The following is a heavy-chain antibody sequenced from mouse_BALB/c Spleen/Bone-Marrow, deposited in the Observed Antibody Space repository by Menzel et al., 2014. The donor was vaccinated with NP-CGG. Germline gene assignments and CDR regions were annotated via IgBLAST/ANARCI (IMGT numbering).Heavy chain of an antibody. J-gene: IGHJ4*01. CDR2: INPGTDYT. V-gene: IGHV1-7*01. Sequence: VQLVESGAELAKPGASVKMSCKASGYTFTISWMHWVKQRPGQGLEWIGYINPGTDYTEYDQKFKGKATLTVDKSSSTAYMQLDSLTSEDSAVYYCAEGERLRAMDYWGQGTSVTVSS. CDR1: GYTFTISW. D-gene: IGHD1-2*01. CDR3: AEGERLRAMDY.